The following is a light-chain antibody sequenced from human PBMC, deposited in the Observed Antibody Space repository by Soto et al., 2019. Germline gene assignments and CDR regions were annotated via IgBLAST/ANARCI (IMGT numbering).Light chain of an antibody. CDR3: QSYDRSLSSVV. Sequence: QSVLTQPPSVSGAPGQRATISCTGSSSDIGAGLDVHWYQQLPGTAHKLLIYGNSIRPSGVPDRFSGSKSGTSASLAITGLQAEDEADYYCQSYDRSLSSVVFGGGTKLTVL. V-gene: IGLV1-40*01. CDR2: GNS. J-gene: IGLJ2*01. CDR1: SSDIGAGLD.